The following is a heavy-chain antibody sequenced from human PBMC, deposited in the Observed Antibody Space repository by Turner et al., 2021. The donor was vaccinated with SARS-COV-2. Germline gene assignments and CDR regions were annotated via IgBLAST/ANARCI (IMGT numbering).Heavy chain of an antibody. V-gene: IGHV3-13*04. CDR1: GFTFSNYD. J-gene: IGHJ5*02. CDR3: ARAKFRGLISWFDP. D-gene: IGHD3-10*01. Sequence: EVQRVESGGGLVQPGGSLRLSCAASGFTFSNYDMHWVRQATGKGLEWVSAVGTAGDTYYPGSVKGRFTISRENGKNSLYLQMNSLRAGDTAVYYCARAKFRGLISWFDPWGQGTLVTVSS. CDR2: VGTAGDT.